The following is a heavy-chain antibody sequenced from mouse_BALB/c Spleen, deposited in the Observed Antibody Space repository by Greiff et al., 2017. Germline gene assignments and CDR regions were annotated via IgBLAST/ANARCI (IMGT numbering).Heavy chain of an antibody. CDR1: GFTFSSYA. D-gene: IGHD2-1*01. J-gene: IGHJ2*01. CDR3: ARGDGNHYYFDY. CDR2: ISSGGST. Sequence: EVKVVESGGGLVKPGGSLKLSCAASGFTFSSYAMSWVRQTPEKRLEWVASISSGGSTYYPDSVKGRFTISRDNARNILYLQMSSLRSEDTAMYYCARGDGNHYYFDYWGQGTTLTVSS. V-gene: IGHV5-6-5*01.